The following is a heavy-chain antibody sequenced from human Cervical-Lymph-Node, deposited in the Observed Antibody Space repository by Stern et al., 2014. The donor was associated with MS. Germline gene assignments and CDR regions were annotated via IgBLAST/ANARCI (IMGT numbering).Heavy chain of an antibody. D-gene: IGHD2-2*01. CDR2: ISTDGLNT. J-gene: IGHJ4*01. CDR1: GFTFSTYA. CDR3: ARVHAAFREDGIFDY. Sequence: EQLVESGGGVVQPGRSLRLSCAASGFTFSTYALHWVRQAPGKGLEWVAVISTDGLNTIYAYSVKGRFIISIDNSKNTLYLQMNSMRLEYTAMYYCARVHAAFREDGIFDYWGQGTLVTVSS. V-gene: IGHV3-30*04.